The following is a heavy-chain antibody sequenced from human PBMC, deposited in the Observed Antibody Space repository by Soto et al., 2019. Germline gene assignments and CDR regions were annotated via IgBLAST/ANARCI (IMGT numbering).Heavy chain of an antibody. D-gene: IGHD2-2*01. J-gene: IGHJ6*02. V-gene: IGHV4-59*01. CDR1: GDSISSYY. CDR3: TTDGHIVLVPAAHYYYYGMDV. Sequence: SETLSLTCAVSGDSISSYYCMWIRQPPGKGLESIGYLYYGRSANYNPSLKSRVTLSVDTSTNQCSLTLSSMTAADTAVYYCTTDGHIVLVPAAHYYYYGMDVWGQGTTVTVSS. CDR2: LYYGRSA.